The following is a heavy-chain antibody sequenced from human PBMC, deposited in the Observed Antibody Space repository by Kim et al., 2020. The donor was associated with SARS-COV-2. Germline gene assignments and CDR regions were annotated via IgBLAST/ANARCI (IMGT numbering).Heavy chain of an antibody. J-gene: IGHJ4*03. Sequence: SGPTLVNPTQTLTLTCTFSGFSLSTSGVGVGWIRQPPGKALEWLALIYWDDDKRYSPSLKNRPTITKDTSKNQVVLTMTNMDPVDTATYFCVHILYGHCFDSWGHRTPVSPSS. V-gene: IGHV2-5*02. D-gene: IGHD4-17*01. CDR2: IYWDDDK. CDR1: GFSLSTSGVG. CDR3: VHILYGHCFDS.